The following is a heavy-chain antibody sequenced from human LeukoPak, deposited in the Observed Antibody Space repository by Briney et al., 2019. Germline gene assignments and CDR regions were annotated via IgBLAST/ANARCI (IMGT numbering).Heavy chain of an antibody. CDR2: IYYSGST. V-gene: IGHV4-39*01. J-gene: IGHJ3*02. CDR3: ARHRILEYDFWSGRLGFHHGAFDI. Sequence: SETLSLTCTVSGGSISSSSYYWGWIRQPPGKGLEWIGSIYYSGSTYHNPSLKSRVTISVDTSKNQFSLKLSSVTAADTAVYYCARHRILEYDFWSGRLGFHHGAFDIWGQGTMVTVSS. D-gene: IGHD3-3*01. CDR1: GGSISSSSYY.